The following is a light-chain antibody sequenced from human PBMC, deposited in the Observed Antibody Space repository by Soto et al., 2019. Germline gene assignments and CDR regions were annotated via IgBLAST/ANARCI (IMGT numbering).Light chain of an antibody. Sequence: EIVLTQSPGTLSLSPGERATLSCRASQSVSSSYLAWYQQKPGQAPRLLIYGASSRATGIPDRFSGSGSGREFTLTISRLEPEDFAVYYCQQYGSSRTFGQGTKAEIK. V-gene: IGKV3-20*01. CDR2: GAS. CDR1: QSVSSSY. J-gene: IGKJ1*01. CDR3: QQYGSSRT.